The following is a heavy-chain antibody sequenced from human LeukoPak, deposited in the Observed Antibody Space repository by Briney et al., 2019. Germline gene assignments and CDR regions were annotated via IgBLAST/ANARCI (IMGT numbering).Heavy chain of an antibody. CDR1: GFTFSSYG. V-gene: IGHV3-30*02. CDR2: IRYDGSNK. D-gene: IGHD6-19*01. CDR3: AKDRGIAVAGFFDY. J-gene: IGHJ4*02. Sequence: PGGSLRLSCAASGFTFSSYGMHWVRQAPGKVLEWVAFIRYDGSNKYYADSVKGRFTISRDNSKNTLYLQMNSLRAEDTAVYYCAKDRGIAVAGFFDYWGQGTLVTVSS.